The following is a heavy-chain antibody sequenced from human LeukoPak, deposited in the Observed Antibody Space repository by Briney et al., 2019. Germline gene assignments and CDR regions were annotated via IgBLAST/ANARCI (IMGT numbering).Heavy chain of an antibody. D-gene: IGHD5-12*01. CDR1: GFTFSSYA. J-gene: IGHJ6*02. Sequence: TGGSLRLSCAASGFTFSSYAMSWVRQAPGKGLEWVGRTRNKANSYTTEYAASVKGRFTISRDDSKNSLYLQMNSLETEDTAVYYCARGEGYSGYDSPEYYYYGMDVWGQGTTVTVSS. CDR3: ARGEGYSGYDSPEYYYYGMDV. CDR2: TRNKANSYTT. V-gene: IGHV3-72*01.